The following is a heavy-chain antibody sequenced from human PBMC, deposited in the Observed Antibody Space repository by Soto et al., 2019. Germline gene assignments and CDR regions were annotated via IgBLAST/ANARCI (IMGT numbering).Heavy chain of an antibody. D-gene: IGHD2-15*01. J-gene: IGHJ6*03. CDR1: GGSISSGGYY. V-gene: IGHV4-31*03. Sequence: SETLSLTCTVSGGSISSGGYYWSWIRQHPGKGLEWIGYIYYSGSTYYNPSLKSRVTLSVDTSKNQFSLKLSSVTAADTAVYYCARVKALVVAAIKNYYYYYMYVWGKGTTVTVSS. CDR2: IYYSGST. CDR3: ARVKALVVAAIKNYYYYYMYV.